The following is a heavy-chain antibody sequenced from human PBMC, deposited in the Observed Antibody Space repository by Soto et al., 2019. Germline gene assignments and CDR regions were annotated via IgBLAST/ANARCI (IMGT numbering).Heavy chain of an antibody. CDR1: GYSFTSYW. Sequence: EVQLVQSGAEVKKPGESLKISCKGSGYSFTSYWIGWVRQMPGKGLEWMGIIYPGDSDTRYSPSFQGQVTISADKSISTAYLQWSSLKASDTAMYYCARRGSSGWYVPLYWYFDLWGRGTLVTVSS. J-gene: IGHJ2*01. CDR2: IYPGDSDT. CDR3: ARRGSSGWYVPLYWYFDL. D-gene: IGHD6-19*01. V-gene: IGHV5-51*01.